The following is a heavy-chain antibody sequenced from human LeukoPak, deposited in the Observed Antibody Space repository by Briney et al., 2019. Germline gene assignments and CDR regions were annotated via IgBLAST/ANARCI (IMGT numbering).Heavy chain of an antibody. CDR2: THPSGNT. J-gene: IGHJ5*02. Sequence: PSETLSLTCTVSGGSNNSYYWSWIRQPPGKGLKGIGYTHPSGNTNYSPSLKSRVTISIDTSRNQFSLKLSSVPAADTAMYYCARKAPKKGWFDPWGQGTLVTVSS. CDR3: ARKAPKKGWFDP. CDR1: GGSNNSYY. V-gene: IGHV4-4*09.